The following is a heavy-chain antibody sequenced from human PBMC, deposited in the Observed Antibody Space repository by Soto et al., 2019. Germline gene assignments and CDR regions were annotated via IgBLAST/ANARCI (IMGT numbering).Heavy chain of an antibody. D-gene: IGHD4-17*01. CDR1: GFTFSSYA. CDR3: AKRDYGDGVWYYYYGMDV. Sequence: GSLSLSCAASGFTFSSYAMSWVRQAPGKGLEWVSAISGSGGSTYYADSVKGRFTISRDNSKNTLYLQMNSLRAEDTAVYYCAKRDYGDGVWYYYYGMDVWGQGTTVTVSS. CDR2: ISGSGGST. J-gene: IGHJ6*02. V-gene: IGHV3-23*01.